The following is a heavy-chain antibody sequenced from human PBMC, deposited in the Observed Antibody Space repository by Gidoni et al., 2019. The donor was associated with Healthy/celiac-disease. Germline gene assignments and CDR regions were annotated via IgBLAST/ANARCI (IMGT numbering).Heavy chain of an antibody. D-gene: IGHD3-22*01. J-gene: IGHJ2*01. Sequence: EVQLVESGGGLVQPGGSLRLSCAASGFTFSSYDMNWVRQAPGKGLEWVSYISSSGSTIYYADSVKGRFTISRDNAKNSLYLQMNSLRAEDTAVYYCARAPGYWVYWYFDLWGRGTLVTVSS. CDR3: ARAPGYWVYWYFDL. V-gene: IGHV3-48*03. CDR2: ISSSGSTI. CDR1: GFTFSSYD.